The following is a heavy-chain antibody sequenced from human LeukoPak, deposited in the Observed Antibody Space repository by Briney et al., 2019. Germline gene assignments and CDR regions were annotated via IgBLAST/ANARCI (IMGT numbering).Heavy chain of an antibody. V-gene: IGHV3-74*01. CDR1: GFTFSTYC. CDR2: ICPDGTVT. Sequence: GGSLRLSCAASGFTFSTYCMHWVRQAPGKGPMWVSRICPDGTVTNYADSVKARFIISRDNARSTVYLQMNSLRVEDTAVYYCVRDFRSADYWGQGTLVTVSS. CDR3: VRDFRSADY. J-gene: IGHJ4*02.